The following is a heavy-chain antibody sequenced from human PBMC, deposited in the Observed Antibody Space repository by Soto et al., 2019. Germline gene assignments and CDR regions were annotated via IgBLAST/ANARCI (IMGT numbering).Heavy chain of an antibody. J-gene: IGHJ5*02. V-gene: IGHV4-34*01. Sequence: SEILSLTCAVYGGSFSGYYWSWIRQPPGKGLEWIGEINHSGSTNYNPSLKSRVTISVDTSKNQFSLKLSSVTAADTAVYYCARHWNYYDSGFPNWFDPWGQGALVTVSS. CDR3: ARHWNYYDSGFPNWFDP. D-gene: IGHD3-22*01. CDR2: INHSGST. CDR1: GGSFSGYY.